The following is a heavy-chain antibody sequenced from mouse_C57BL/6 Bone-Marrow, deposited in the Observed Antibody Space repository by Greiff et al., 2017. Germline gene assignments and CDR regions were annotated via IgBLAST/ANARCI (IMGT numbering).Heavy chain of an antibody. Sequence: QVQLQQSGPELVKPGASVKLSCKASGYTFTSYDINWFKQRPGQGLEWIGWIYPIDGRTTYNAKFKGKATLPVDTSSRTAYMDLHSLTSEDSAVYFCARGGTVALDYWGQGTTLTVSS. CDR3: ARGGTVALDY. J-gene: IGHJ2*01. V-gene: IGHV1-85*01. CDR1: GYTFTSYD. CDR2: IYPIDGRT. D-gene: IGHD1-1*01.